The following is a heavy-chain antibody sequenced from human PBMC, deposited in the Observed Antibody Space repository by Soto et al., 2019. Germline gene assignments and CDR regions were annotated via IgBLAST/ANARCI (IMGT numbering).Heavy chain of an antibody. Sequence: QITLKESGPTLVKPTQTLTLTCSFSGFSLSTSGVGVSWIRQPPGKALEWLALIYWDDDKRYSPSLKSRLTSTKDTSKNQVVLTMTNMEPVDTATYYCAHILTTVTTDWGQGTLVTVSS. D-gene: IGHD4-4*01. CDR1: GFSLSTSGVG. CDR2: IYWDDDK. CDR3: AHILTTVTTD. J-gene: IGHJ4*02. V-gene: IGHV2-5*02.